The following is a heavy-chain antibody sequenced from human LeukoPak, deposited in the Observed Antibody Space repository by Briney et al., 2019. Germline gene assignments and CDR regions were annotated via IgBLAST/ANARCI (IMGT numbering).Heavy chain of an antibody. D-gene: IGHD3-10*01. J-gene: IGHJ4*02. CDR3: ARDGGYSNDY. Sequence: GGSLRLSCIGSGFTFGDYGMSWVRQAPGKGLEWVSGINWNGGSTGYADSVKGRFTISRDNAKNSLYLQMNSLRAEDTALYYCARDGGYSNDYWGQGTLVTVSS. CDR2: INWNGGST. V-gene: IGHV3-20*04. CDR1: GFTFGDYG.